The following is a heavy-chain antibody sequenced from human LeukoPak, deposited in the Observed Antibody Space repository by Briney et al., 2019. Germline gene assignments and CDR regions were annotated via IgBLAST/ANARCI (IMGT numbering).Heavy chain of an antibody. CDR2: ISSSSSYI. CDR1: GFTFSSYS. D-gene: IGHD1-26*01. V-gene: IGHV3-21*01. CDR3: ASASGSYRAHFDY. J-gene: IGHJ4*02. Sequence: GGSLRLSCAASGFTFSSYSMNWVRQAPGKGLEWVSSISSSSSYIYYADSVKGRFTISRDNAKNSLYLQMNSLRAEDTAVYYCASASGSYRAHFDYWGQGTLVTVSS.